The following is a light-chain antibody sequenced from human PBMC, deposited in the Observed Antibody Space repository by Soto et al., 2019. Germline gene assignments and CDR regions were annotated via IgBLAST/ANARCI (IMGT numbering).Light chain of an antibody. V-gene: IGKV3D-7*01. J-gene: IGKJ4*01. Sequence: EIVLTQSPGTLSLSPGERATLSCRASQSVSSNYITWYQQKPGQAPRLLIYDASNRATGIPARFSGSGSGTDFTLAISSLQPEDFATYYCQQVNVYPSTFGGGTKVDIK. CDR2: DAS. CDR3: QQVNVYPST. CDR1: QSVSSNY.